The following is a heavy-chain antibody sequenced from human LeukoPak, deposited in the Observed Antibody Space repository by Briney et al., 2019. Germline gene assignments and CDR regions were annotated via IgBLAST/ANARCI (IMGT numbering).Heavy chain of an antibody. CDR3: ARRLGWDTAMVTLYYYYYMDV. V-gene: IGHV3-21*01. CDR1: GFTFSSYS. Sequence: GGSLRLSCAASGFTFSSYSMNWVRQAPGKGLEWVSSISSSSSYIYYADSVKGRFTISRDNAKNSLYLQMNSLRAEDTAVYYCARRLGWDTAMVTLYYYYYMDVWGKGTTVTVSS. D-gene: IGHD5-18*01. CDR2: ISSSSSYI. J-gene: IGHJ6*03.